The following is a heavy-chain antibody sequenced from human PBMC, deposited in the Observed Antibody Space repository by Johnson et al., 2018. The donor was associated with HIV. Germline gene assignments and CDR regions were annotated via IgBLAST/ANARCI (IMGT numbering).Heavy chain of an antibody. CDR3: TTARTYF. Sequence: VQLVESGGGVVQPGRSLRLSCAASGFTFSNSAMHWVRQAPGKGLEWVAVISYVGTNEYYADSVKGRFTISRDNSKNTLYLQMNSLKTEDTAVYYCTTARTYFWGQGTMVTVSS. J-gene: IGHJ3*01. D-gene: IGHD2-8*01. CDR1: GFTFSNSA. CDR2: ISYVGTNE. V-gene: IGHV3-30*04.